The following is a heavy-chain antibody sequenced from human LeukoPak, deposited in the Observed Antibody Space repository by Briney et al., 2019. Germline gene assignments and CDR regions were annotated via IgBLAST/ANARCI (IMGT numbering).Heavy chain of an antibody. D-gene: IGHD6-19*01. CDR1: GYTFTGYY. Sequence: KPGASVKVSCKASGYTFTGYYMHWVRQAPGQGLEWMGWINPNSGGTNYAQKFQGRVTMTRDTSISTAYMELSRLRSDDTAVYYCASYPYSSGWYYYYGMDVWGQGTTVTVS. CDR3: ASYPYSSGWYYYYGMDV. V-gene: IGHV1-2*02. CDR2: INPNSGGT. J-gene: IGHJ6*02.